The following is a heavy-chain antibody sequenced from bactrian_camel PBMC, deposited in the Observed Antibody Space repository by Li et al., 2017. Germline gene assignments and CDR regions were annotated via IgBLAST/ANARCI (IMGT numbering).Heavy chain of an antibody. CDR1: GLTFDDYA. CDR3: AARQLTAVSAKF. CDR2: ISWSGGYT. J-gene: IGHJ4*01. V-gene: IGHV3S63*01. Sequence: HVQLVESGGGLVQAGDSLRLSCTVSGLTFDDYAMGWFRQVPGKEREGVPCISWSGGYTYYEDSVKGQFTVSRDNAMNTLYLQMNSLKPEDTAIYYCAARQLTAVSAKFWGQGTQVTVS.